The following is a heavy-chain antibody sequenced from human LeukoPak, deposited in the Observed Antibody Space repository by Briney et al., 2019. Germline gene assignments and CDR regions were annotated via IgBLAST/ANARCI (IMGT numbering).Heavy chain of an antibody. CDR3: AKGLSLVVNYYGMDV. Sequence: GGSLRLSCAASGFTFSSYAMSWVRQAPGKGLEWVSAISGSGGGTYYADSVKGRFTISRDNSKNTLYLQMNSLRAEDTAVYYCAKGLSLVVNYYGMDVWGQGTTVTVSS. V-gene: IGHV3-23*01. CDR2: ISGSGGGT. D-gene: IGHD3-16*02. CDR1: GFTFSSYA. J-gene: IGHJ6*02.